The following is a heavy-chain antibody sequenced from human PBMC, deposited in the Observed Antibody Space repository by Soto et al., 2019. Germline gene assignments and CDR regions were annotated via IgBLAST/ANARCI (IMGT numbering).Heavy chain of an antibody. Sequence: EVRLLESGGGLAQPGGSRRLSCAASGFTFSSSAMNWVRQAPGKGLEWVSSIRVGGGDTFYADSVRGRFTVSRDISRNTLYLQMNSLRAEDTAIYYCAKCSGGTVRTSGWCNWFDPWGQGTLFTVSS. CDR1: GFTFSSSA. J-gene: IGHJ5*02. CDR2: IRVGGGDT. CDR3: AKCSGGTVRTSGWCNWFDP. D-gene: IGHD6-19*01. V-gene: IGHV3-23*01.